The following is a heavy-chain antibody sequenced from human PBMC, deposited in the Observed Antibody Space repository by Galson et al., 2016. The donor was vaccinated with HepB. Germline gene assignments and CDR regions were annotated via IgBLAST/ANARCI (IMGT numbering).Heavy chain of an antibody. D-gene: IGHD1-1*01. CDR2: ISSSSTI. Sequence: SLRLSCAASGFTFSSYSMNWVRQAPRKGLEWVSYISSSSTIYYADSVKGRFTISRDNAKNSLYLQMNSLRDEDTAVYYCARGTYYYYYGMDVWGQGTTVTVSS. J-gene: IGHJ6*02. CDR3: ARGTYYYYYGMDV. CDR1: GFTFSSYS. V-gene: IGHV3-48*02.